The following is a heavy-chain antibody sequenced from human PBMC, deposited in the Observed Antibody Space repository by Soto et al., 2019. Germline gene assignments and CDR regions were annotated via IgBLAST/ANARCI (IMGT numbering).Heavy chain of an antibody. Sequence: QVQLVESGGGVVQPGRSLRLSCAASGFTFSSYGMHWVRQAPGKGLEWVAVIWYDGSNKYYADSVKGRFTISRDNSKNTLYLQMNSLRAEDTAVYYCARDAGAHCGGDCYADYWGQGTLVTVSS. CDR2: IWYDGSNK. J-gene: IGHJ4*02. CDR3: ARDAGAHCGGDCYADY. V-gene: IGHV3-33*01. CDR1: GFTFSSYG. D-gene: IGHD2-21*02.